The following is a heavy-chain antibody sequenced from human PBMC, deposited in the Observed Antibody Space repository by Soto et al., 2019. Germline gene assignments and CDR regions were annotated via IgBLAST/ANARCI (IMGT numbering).Heavy chain of an antibody. Sequence: ETLSLSCTVSGGSITSSYWSWIRRPPGKGLEWIAYIYDTGISGYTPSTSYNPSLKSRVTMSVDTSKSQFSLRLTSVTAADTAVYYCARGEDAFFYYGLDVWGQGIKVTVSS. V-gene: IGHV4-59*01. CDR1: GGSITSSY. J-gene: IGHJ6*02. CDR2: IYDTGISGYTPST. CDR3: ARGEDAFFYYGLDV.